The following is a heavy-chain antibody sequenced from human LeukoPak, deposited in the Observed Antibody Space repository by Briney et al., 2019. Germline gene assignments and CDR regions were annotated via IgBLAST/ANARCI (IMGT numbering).Heavy chain of an antibody. CDR1: GYTFTVYY. Sequence: ASVKVSCKASGYTFTVYYMHWVRQAPGQGLEWMGWINPNSGGTNYAQKFQGRVTMTRDTSISTAYMELSRLRSDDTAVYYCASTNYDFWNYYGMDVWGQGTTVTVSS. J-gene: IGHJ6*02. D-gene: IGHD3-3*01. CDR3: ASTNYDFWNYYGMDV. CDR2: INPNSGGT. V-gene: IGHV1-2*02.